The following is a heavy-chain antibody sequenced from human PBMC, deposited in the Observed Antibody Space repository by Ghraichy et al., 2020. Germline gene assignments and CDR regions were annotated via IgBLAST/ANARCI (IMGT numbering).Heavy chain of an antibody. D-gene: IGHD2-21*02. J-gene: IGHJ2*01. Sequence: ASVKVSCKASGYTFTSYDINWVRQATGQGLEWMGWMNPNSGNTGSPQKFQGRVTMTRNTSISTAYMELSSLTSKDTAVYYCAKAYCGGDCYPRGYFDLWGRGTLVTVSS. CDR2: MNPNSGNT. V-gene: IGHV1-8*01. CDR1: GYTFTSYD. CDR3: AKAYCGGDCYPRGYFDL.